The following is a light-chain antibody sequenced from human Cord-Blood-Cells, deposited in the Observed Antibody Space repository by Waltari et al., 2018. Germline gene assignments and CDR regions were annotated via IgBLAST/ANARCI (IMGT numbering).Light chain of an antibody. CDR3: QQRSNWPPT. Sequence: EIVLTQSPATLSLSQGERVTLSCRASQSVSSYLAWYQQKPGQNPRLLIYDASNRATGIPARFSGSGSGTDFTLTISSLEPEDFAVYYCQQRSNWPPTFGQGTKVEI. V-gene: IGKV3-11*01. CDR1: QSVSSY. CDR2: DAS. J-gene: IGKJ1*01.